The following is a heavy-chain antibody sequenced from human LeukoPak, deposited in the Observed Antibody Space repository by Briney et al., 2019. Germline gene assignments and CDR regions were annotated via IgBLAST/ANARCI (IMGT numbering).Heavy chain of an antibody. CDR3: ARVGSSSWYGGYYYYYYGMDV. J-gene: IGHJ6*02. Sequence: ASVKVSCKASGYTFTSYDINWVRQATGQGLEWMGWMNPNSGNTGYAQKFQGRVTMTRNTSISTAYMELSSLRSEDTAVYYCARVGSSSWYGGYYYYYYGMDVWGQGTTVTVSS. CDR1: GYTFTSYD. CDR2: MNPNSGNT. V-gene: IGHV1-8*01. D-gene: IGHD6-13*01.